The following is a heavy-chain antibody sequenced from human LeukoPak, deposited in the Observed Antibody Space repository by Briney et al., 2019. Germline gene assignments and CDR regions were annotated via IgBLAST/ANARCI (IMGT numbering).Heavy chain of an antibody. D-gene: IGHD3-9*01. V-gene: IGHV1-46*01. J-gene: IGHJ4*02. Sequence: ASVKVSCKASGYTFTSYYMHWVRQAPGQGLEWMGIINPSGGSTSYAQKFQGRVTMTRDTSTSTVYMELSSLRFEDTAVYYCARDSYAPDYDILTGYYPNYFDYWGQGTLVTVSS. CDR2: INPSGGST. CDR3: ARDSYAPDYDILTGYYPNYFDY. CDR1: GYTFTSYY.